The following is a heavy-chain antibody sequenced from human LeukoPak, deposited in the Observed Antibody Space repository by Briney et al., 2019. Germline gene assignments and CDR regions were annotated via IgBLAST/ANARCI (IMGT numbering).Heavy chain of an antibody. V-gene: IGHV1-2*04. CDR1: GYTFTGYY. J-gene: IGHJ4*02. Sequence: ASVKVSCKASGYTFTGYYMHWVRQAPGQGLEWMGWINPNSGGTNYAQKFQGWVTMTRDTSISTAYMELSRLRSDDTAVYYCARARRFGEAYYFDYWGQGTLVTV. CDR2: INPNSGGT. D-gene: IGHD3-10*01. CDR3: ARARRFGEAYYFDY.